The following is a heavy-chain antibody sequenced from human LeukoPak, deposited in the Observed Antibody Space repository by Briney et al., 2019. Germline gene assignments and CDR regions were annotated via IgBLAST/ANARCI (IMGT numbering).Heavy chain of an antibody. CDR2: IKQDGSEE. J-gene: IGHJ4*02. V-gene: IGHV3-7*01. Sequence: GGSLRLSCAASGFTFSRYWMSWVRQAPGKGLEWVANIKQDGSEEYYVDSVKGRFTISRDNAKNSLYLQMNSLRAEDTAVYYCARGLGSSSGSGDYWGQGTLVTVSS. CDR3: ARGLGSSSGSGDY. CDR1: GFTFSRYW. D-gene: IGHD6-6*01.